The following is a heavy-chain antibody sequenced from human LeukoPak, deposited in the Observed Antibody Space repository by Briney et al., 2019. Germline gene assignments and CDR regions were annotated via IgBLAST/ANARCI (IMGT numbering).Heavy chain of an antibody. CDR2: IYPNGNT. CDR1: GFTVSSNY. D-gene: IGHD5-18*01. V-gene: IGHV3-66*04. J-gene: IGHJ4*02. CDR3: ARRGHGYGTPFDY. Sequence: GGSLRLSCAASGFTVSSNYMNWVRQAPGKGLEWVSMIYPNGNTFYTNSVKGRFTISRDNSKNTLDLQMSSLRAEDTAVYYCARRGHGYGTPFDYWGQGTLVTVSS.